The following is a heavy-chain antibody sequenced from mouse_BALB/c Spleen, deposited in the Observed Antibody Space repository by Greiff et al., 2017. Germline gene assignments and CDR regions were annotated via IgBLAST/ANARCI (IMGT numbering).Heavy chain of an antibody. J-gene: IGHJ2*01. Sequence: QVQLQQSGPGLVAPSQSLSITCTVSGFSLTSYGVHWVRQPPGKGLEWLGVIWAGGSTNYNSALMSRLSISKDNSKSQVFLKMNSLQTDETAMDFGGRVTGREGYYLDYWGQGTTRTGSS. D-gene: IGHD4-1*01. CDR1: GFSLTSYG. CDR3: GRVTGREGYYLDY. V-gene: IGHV2-9*02. CDR2: IWAGGST.